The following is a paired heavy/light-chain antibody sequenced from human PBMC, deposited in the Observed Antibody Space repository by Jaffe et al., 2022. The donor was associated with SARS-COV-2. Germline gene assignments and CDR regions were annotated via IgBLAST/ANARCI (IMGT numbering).Light chain of an antibody. CDR1: QSISSY. J-gene: IGKJ4*01. Sequence: DIQMTQSPSSLSASVGDRVTITCRASQSISSYLNWYQQKPGKAPKLLIYAASSLQSGVPSRFSGSGSGTDFTLTISSLQPEDFATYYCQQSYSTPSLTFGGGTKVEIK. V-gene: IGKV1-39*01. CDR3: QQSYSTPSLT. CDR2: AAS.
Heavy chain of an antibody. Sequence: EVQLVETGGGLIQPGGSLRLSCAASGFTVSSNYMSWVRQAPGKGLEWVSVIYSGGSTYYADSVKGRFTISRDNSKNTLYLQMNSLRAEDTAVYYCALQVRPLVPAAIPRTYYYYMDVWGKGTTVTVSS. CDR3: ALQVRPLVPAAIPRTYYYYMDV. J-gene: IGHJ6*03. D-gene: IGHD2-2*01. CDR1: GFTVSSNY. V-gene: IGHV3-53*02. CDR2: IYSGGST.